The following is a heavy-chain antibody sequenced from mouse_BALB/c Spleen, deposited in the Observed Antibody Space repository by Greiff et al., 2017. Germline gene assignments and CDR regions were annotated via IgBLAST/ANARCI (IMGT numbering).Heavy chain of an antibody. CDR3: ARREKNGYGSMDY. J-gene: IGHJ4*01. CDR1: GFTFSSYA. CDR2: ISSGGSYT. V-gene: IGHV5-9-4*01. D-gene: IGHD2-2*01. Sequence: EVKLMESGGGLVKPGGSLKLSCAASGFTFSSYAMSWVRQSPEKRLEWVAEISSGGSYTYYPDTVTGRFTISRDNAKNTLYLEMSSLRSEDTAMYYCARREKNGYGSMDYWGQGTSVTVSS.